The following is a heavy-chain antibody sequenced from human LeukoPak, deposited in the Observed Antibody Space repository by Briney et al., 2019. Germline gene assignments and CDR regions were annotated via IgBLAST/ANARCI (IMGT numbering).Heavy chain of an antibody. D-gene: IGHD6-19*01. CDR1: GFTFSSFA. Sequence: PGGSLRLSCAASGFTFSSFAMTWVRQAPGKGLEWVSYISSSGSTIYYADSVKGRFTISRDNAKNSLYLQMNSLRAEDTAVYYCAKGLYWFDSWGQGTLVTVSS. J-gene: IGHJ5*01. CDR3: AKGLYWFDS. V-gene: IGHV3-48*04. CDR2: ISSSGSTI.